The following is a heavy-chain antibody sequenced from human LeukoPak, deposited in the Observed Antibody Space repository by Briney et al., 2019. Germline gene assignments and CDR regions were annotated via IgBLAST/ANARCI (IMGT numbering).Heavy chain of an antibody. CDR3: ARDGTRWFGEVRNWFDP. V-gene: IGHV4-34*01. D-gene: IGHD3-10*01. Sequence: SETLSLTCAVYGGSFSGYYWSWIRQPPGKGLEWIGEINHSGSTNYNPSLKSRVTISVDTSKNQFSLKLSSVTAADTAVYYCARDGTRWFGEVRNWFDPWGQGTLVTVSS. CDR2: INHSGST. J-gene: IGHJ5*02. CDR1: GGSFSGYY.